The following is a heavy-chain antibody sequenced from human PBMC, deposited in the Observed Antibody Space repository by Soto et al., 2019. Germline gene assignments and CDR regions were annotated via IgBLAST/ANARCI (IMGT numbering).Heavy chain of an antibody. V-gene: IGHV3-23*01. J-gene: IGHJ6*02. CDR3: ARVGPPSDV. Sequence: GGSLRLSCAASGFTFSTYAMIWVRQAPGKGLEWVSVITGSGGSPYYADSVKGRFTISRDTSKNSLYLQMNSLRGEDTAVYYCARVGPPSDVWGQGTTVTVSS. CDR2: ITGSGGSP. CDR1: GFTFSTYA.